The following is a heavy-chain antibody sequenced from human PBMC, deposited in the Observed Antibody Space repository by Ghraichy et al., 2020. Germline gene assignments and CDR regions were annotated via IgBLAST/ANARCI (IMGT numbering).Heavy chain of an antibody. Sequence: SETLSLTCTVSGGSISSYYWSWIRQPPGKGLEWIGYIYYSGSTNYNPSLKSRVTISVDTSKNQFSLKLSSVTAADTAVYYCARGDVGGDSSGYYYDLRGAYYFDYWGQGTLVTVSS. CDR1: GGSISSYY. CDR3: ARGDVGGDSSGYYYDLRGAYYFDY. CDR2: IYYSGST. J-gene: IGHJ4*02. D-gene: IGHD3-22*01. V-gene: IGHV4-59*01.